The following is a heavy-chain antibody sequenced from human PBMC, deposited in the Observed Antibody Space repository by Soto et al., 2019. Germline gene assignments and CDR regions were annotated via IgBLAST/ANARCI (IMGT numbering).Heavy chain of an antibody. D-gene: IGHD3-16*01. CDR1: GGILSSYV. CDR2: IIPISYTT. J-gene: IGHJ4*02. V-gene: IGHV1-69*01. Sequence: QVQLVQSGAEVKKPGSAVKVSCKASGGILSSYVINWVRQAPGQGLEWMGGIIPISYTTNYAQKFQGRVTITADESTSTANMELNNLRPDDTAVYYRATWAGWGQGTLVTVSP. CDR3: ATWAG.